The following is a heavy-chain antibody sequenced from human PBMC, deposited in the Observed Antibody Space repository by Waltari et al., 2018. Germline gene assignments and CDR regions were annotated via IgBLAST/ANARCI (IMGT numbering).Heavy chain of an antibody. V-gene: IGHV1-24*01. Sequence: QVQLVQSGAEVKKPGASVKVSCRVYGYILTESALHWVRPAPGKGLEWLGGFDPEYGEAVYAQDFQGRVTMTEDTSKDTAYMELSSLTYEDTAVYYCTRDRVGYCSGGTCYSRWFDPWGQGTLVTVSS. D-gene: IGHD2-15*01. CDR3: TRDRVGYCSGGTCYSRWFDP. CDR2: FDPEYGEA. CDR1: GYILTESA. J-gene: IGHJ5*02.